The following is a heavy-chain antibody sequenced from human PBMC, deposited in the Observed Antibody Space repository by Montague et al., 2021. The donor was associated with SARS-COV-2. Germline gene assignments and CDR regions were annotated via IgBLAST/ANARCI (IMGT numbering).Heavy chain of an antibody. CDR3: AREKRRITIFGVVIIEYFDL. D-gene: IGHD3-3*01. J-gene: IGHJ2*01. CDR2: ISSSGSTI. V-gene: IGHV3-48*03. CDR1: GFTFSSYE. Sequence: SRRLSCAASGFTFSSYEMNWVRQAPGKGLEWVSYISSSGSTIYYADSVKGRFTISRDNAKNSLYLQMNSLRAEDTAVYYCAREKRRITIFGVVIIEYFDLWGRGTLVTVPS.